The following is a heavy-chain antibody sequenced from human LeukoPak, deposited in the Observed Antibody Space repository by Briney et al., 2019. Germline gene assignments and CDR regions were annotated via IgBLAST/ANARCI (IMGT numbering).Heavy chain of an antibody. D-gene: IGHD5-24*01. CDR2: IYYSGST. V-gene: IGHV4-59*01. J-gene: IGHJ4*02. CDR3: ARTPRNGYNYYFDY. CDR1: GGSISSYY. Sequence: SETLSLTCTVSGGSISSYYWSWIRQPPAKGLEWIGYIYYSGSTNYNPSLKSRVTISVDTSKNQFSLKLSSVTVVDTAVYYCARTPRNGYNYYFDYWGQGTLVTVSS.